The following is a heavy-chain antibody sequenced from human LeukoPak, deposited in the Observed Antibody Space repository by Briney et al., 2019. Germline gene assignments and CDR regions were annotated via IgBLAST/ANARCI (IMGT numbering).Heavy chain of an antibody. D-gene: IGHD4-11*01. Sequence: SETLSLTCTVSGGSISSYYWSWIRQPAGKGLEWIGRIYTSGSTNYNPSLESRVTMSVDASKNQFSLKLSSVTAADTAVYYCARDRVTTGYYYGMDVWGQGTTVTVSS. CDR3: ARDRVTTGYYYGMDV. V-gene: IGHV4-4*07. CDR2: IYTSGST. J-gene: IGHJ6*02. CDR1: GGSISSYY.